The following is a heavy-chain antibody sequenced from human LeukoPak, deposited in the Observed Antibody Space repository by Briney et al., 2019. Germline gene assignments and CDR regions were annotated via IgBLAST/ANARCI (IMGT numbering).Heavy chain of an antibody. J-gene: IGHJ4*02. CDR1: GGSISSYY. Sequence: SETLSLTSTVSGGSISSYYWSWIRQPPGKGLEWIGYIYYSGSTNYNPSLKSRVTISVDTSKNQFSLKLSSVTAADTAVYYCARDLFTGSGSYYTLGYWGQGTLVTVSS. CDR2: IYYSGST. D-gene: IGHD3-10*01. V-gene: IGHV4-59*01. CDR3: ARDLFTGSGSYYTLGY.